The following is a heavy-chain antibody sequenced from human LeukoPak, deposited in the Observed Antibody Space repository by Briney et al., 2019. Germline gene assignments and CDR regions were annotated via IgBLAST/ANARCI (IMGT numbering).Heavy chain of an antibody. CDR2: INSSSYI. Sequence: GGSLTLSCAASGFTYSSYSMNWVRQAPGKALEGVSSINSSSYIYYADSVKGRFTISRDNAKNSLYLQMNSLRAGDTAVYYCARARPLISELGFKDYWGQGTLVTVSS. CDR1: GFTYSSYS. CDR3: ARARPLISELGFKDY. V-gene: IGHV3-21*01. J-gene: IGHJ4*02. D-gene: IGHD7-27*01.